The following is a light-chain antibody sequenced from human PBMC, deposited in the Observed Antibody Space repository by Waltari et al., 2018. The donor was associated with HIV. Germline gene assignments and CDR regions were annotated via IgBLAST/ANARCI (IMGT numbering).Light chain of an antibody. V-gene: IGKV3-11*01. CDR1: QSVTSY. J-gene: IGKJ4*01. Sequence: EIVLTQSPAPLSLSPGERATFSCRASQSVTSYLAWYQQKPGQAPRLLSYDASNRATGIPARFSGSGSGTDFTLTISSLEPEDFAVYYCQQRSNWPPRLTFGGGTKVEIK. CDR3: QQRSNWPPRLT. CDR2: DAS.